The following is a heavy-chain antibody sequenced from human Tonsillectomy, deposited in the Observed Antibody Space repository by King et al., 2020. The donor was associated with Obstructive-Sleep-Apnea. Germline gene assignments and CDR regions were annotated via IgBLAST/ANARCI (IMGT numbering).Heavy chain of an antibody. CDR3: ARGKTVVPAAGGY. D-gene: IGHD2-2*01. V-gene: IGHV3-30*02. J-gene: IGHJ4*02. CDR2: IRYDGSNK. Sequence: VQLVESGGGVVQPGGSLRHSCAASGFTFSSYGMHWVRQAPGKGLEWVAFIRYDGSNKYYADSVKGRFTISRDNSKNTLYLQINSLRAEETAVYYCARGKTVVPAAGGYWGQGTLVTVSS. CDR1: GFTFSSYG.